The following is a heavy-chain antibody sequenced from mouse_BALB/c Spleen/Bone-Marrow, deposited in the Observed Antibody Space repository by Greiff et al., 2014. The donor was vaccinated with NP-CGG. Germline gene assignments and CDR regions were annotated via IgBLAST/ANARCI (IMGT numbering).Heavy chain of an antibody. D-gene: IGHD1-1*01. V-gene: IGHV14-3*02. CDR1: GFNIKDTY. Sequence: EVQLQQSGAELVKPGASVKLSYTASGFNIKDTYIHWVKQRPEQGLEWIGGIDPANGNTKYDPKFQGKATITADTSSNTAHLQLSSLTSEDTAVYYCARDYGRTAWFAYWGQGTLVTVSA. CDR2: IDPANGNT. J-gene: IGHJ3*01. CDR3: ARDYGRTAWFAY.